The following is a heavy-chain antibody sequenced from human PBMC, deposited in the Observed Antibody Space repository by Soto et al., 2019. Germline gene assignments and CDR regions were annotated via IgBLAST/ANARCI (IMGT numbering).Heavy chain of an antibody. CDR3: ARVCPIPLRIAARDQ. Sequence: ASVKFSCKSSGYTFTGYYMHWVRQAPGQGLEWMGWINPNSGGTNYAQKFQGRVTMTRDTSISTAYMELSRLRSDDTAVYYCARVCPIPLRIAARDQWGPGSRGTV. CDR2: INPNSGGT. J-gene: IGHJ4*02. D-gene: IGHD6-6*01. CDR1: GYTFTGYY. V-gene: IGHV1-2*02.